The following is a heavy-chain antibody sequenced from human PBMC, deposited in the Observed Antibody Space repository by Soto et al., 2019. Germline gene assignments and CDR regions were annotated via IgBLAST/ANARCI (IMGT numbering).Heavy chain of an antibody. V-gene: IGHV5-10-1*01. CDR1: GYSFTSYW. CDR2: IDPSDSYT. CDR3: AGALSHYYYGMDV. D-gene: IGHD3-10*01. J-gene: IGHJ6*02. Sequence: PGESLKISCKGSGYSFTSYWISWVRQMPGKGLEWMGRIDPSDSYTNYSPSFQGHVTISADKSIRTAYLQWSSLKASDNAMYYCAGALSHYYYGMDVWGQGTTVTVSS.